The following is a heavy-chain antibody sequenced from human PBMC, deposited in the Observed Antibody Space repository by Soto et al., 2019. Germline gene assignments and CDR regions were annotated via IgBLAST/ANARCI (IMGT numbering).Heavy chain of an antibody. J-gene: IGHJ5*02. D-gene: IGHD4-4*01. CDR2: IFYGGST. V-gene: IGHV4-61*01. Sequence: PSETLSLTCTVSGGSVSRGRFYWTWIRQPPGRGLEWIGHIFYGGSTKYNPSLESRVTISVDTSIDQFSLKLSAVTAADTAMYYCARIYSNYDNWFDPWGQGTLVTVSS. CDR3: ARIYSNYDNWFDP. CDR1: GGSVSRGRFY.